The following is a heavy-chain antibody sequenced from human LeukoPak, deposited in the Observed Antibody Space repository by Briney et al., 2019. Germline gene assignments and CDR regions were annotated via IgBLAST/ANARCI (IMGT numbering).Heavy chain of an antibody. D-gene: IGHD6-13*01. Sequence: GGSLGLSCAASGFTFSDYYMSWIRQAPGKGLEWVSYISSSGSTIYYADSVKGRFTISRDNAKDSLYLQMNSLRAEDTAVYYCAKGGEVSSWYKRLKLYFDSWGRGTLVTVSS. CDR2: ISSSGSTI. J-gene: IGHJ4*02. CDR3: AKGGEVSSWYKRLKLYFDS. CDR1: GFTFSDYY. V-gene: IGHV3-11*04.